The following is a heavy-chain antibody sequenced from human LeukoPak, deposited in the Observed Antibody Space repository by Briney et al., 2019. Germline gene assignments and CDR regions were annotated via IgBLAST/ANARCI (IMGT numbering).Heavy chain of an antibody. V-gene: IGHV4-59*01. CDR3: ASGSGSYYYFDY. D-gene: IGHD3-10*01. CDR1: GGSISSYY. Sequence: SETLSLTCTVSGGSISSYYWSWIRQPPGKGLEWIGYIYYSGSTNYNPSLKSRVTISVDTSKNQFSLKLSSVTAADTAVYYCASGSGSYYYFDYWGQGTLVTVPS. CDR2: IYYSGST. J-gene: IGHJ4*02.